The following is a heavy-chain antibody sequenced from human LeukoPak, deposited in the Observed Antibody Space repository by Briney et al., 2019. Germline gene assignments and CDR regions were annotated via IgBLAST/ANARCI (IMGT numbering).Heavy chain of an antibody. J-gene: IGHJ6*02. V-gene: IGHV4-59*08. CDR3: ARGDYYYYGVDV. CDR2: IYYSGST. Sequence: PSETLSLTCNVSGGSISSYYWSWVRQPPGKGLEWIGYIYYSGSTNFNPPLKSRVTISVDTSKNQFSLKLSAVTAADTAVYYCARGDYYYYGVDVWGQGTTVTVSS. CDR1: GGSISSYY.